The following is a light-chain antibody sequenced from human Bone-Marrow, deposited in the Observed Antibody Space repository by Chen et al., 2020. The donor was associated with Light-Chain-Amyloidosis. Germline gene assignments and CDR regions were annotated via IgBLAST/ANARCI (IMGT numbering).Light chain of an antibody. CDR3: LQTYSPPPT. V-gene: IGKV1-39*01. Sequence: DIQMPQSPSSLSASVGDRVTITCRPSQTNVTYLNWYQQRPGKPPSLLISAASNLHGGVPSRFSGSASGTEFTLTISSLQPEDFATYYCLQTYSPPPTFGQGTKVTIK. CDR2: AAS. CDR1: QTNVTY. J-gene: IGKJ1*01.